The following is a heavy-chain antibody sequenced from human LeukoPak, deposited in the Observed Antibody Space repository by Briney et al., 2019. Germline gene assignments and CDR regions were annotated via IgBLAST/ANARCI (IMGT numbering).Heavy chain of an antibody. CDR2: IISIFGTA. V-gene: IGHV1-69*05. CDR3: ARDVFSDIVVVPAYYYYYMDV. J-gene: IGHJ6*03. CDR1: GGTFSSYA. D-gene: IGHD2-2*01. Sequence: SVKVSCKASGGTFSSYAISWVRQAPGQGLEWMGRIISIFGTANYAQKFQGRVTITTDESTSTAYMELSSLRSEDTAVYYCARDVFSDIVVVPAYYYYYMDVWGKGTTVTVSS.